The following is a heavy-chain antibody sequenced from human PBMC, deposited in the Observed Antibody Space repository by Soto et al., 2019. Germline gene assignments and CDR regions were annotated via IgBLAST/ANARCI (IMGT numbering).Heavy chain of an antibody. D-gene: IGHD2-8*02. CDR3: ARDFRNSCTGATSIYFDY. Sequence: QVHLVQSGAEVKEPGASVRVSCKASGYTFTSYGFSWVRQAPGQGLEWLAWISANNGDTNSADKFQGRVTLTTDTSTSTAYMELRSLTSDDTAAYFSARDFRNSCTGATSIYFDYWGQGTLVTVSS. CDR1: GYTFTSYG. V-gene: IGHV1-18*01. CDR2: ISANNGDT. J-gene: IGHJ4*02.